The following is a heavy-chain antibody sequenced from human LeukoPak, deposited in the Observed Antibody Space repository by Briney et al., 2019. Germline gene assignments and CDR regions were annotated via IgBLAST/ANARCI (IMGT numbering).Heavy chain of an antibody. D-gene: IGHD6-6*01. CDR2: INHSGNT. Sequence: PSETLSLTCAVYGGSFSGYYWSWIRQPPGKGLEWIGEINHSGNTNSNPSLKSRVTMSVDTSKNQFSLKLSSLTAADTALYYCARDWGFSSSSEFDYWGQGTLVTVSS. V-gene: IGHV4-34*01. J-gene: IGHJ4*02. CDR3: ARDWGFSSSSEFDY. CDR1: GGSFSGYY.